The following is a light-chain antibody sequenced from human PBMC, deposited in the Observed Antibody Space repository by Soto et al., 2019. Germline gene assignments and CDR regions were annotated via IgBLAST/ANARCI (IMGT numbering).Light chain of an antibody. CDR1: QSVSSSY. CDR2: GAS. Sequence: EIVLTQSPCTLSLSPGERATLSCRASQSVSSSYLAWYQQKPGQAPRLLIYGASSRATGIPDRFSGSGSGTDFTLTISRLEPEDFAVYYCQQYDSSSITFGQGTRLEIK. V-gene: IGKV3-20*01. J-gene: IGKJ5*01. CDR3: QQYDSSSIT.